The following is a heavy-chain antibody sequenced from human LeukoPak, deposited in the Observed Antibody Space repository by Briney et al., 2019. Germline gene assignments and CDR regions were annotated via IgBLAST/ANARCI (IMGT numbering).Heavy chain of an antibody. CDR3: AKGSGSPDH. CDR2: TSFDGTNT. D-gene: IGHD3-10*01. Sequence: PGKSLRLSCAASGFTFYSYGIHWVRQAPGKGLEWVSFTSFDGTNTYYAESVKGRFTISRDNSRNTLYLQMNSLGPEDTAIYFCAKGSGSPDHWGQGTLVIVSS. J-gene: IGHJ4*02. CDR1: GFTFYSYG. V-gene: IGHV3-30*18.